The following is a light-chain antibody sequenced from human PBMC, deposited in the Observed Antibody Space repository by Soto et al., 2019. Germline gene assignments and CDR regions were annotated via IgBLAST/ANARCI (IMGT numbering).Light chain of an antibody. CDR3: SLYTSENTYV. CDR1: STDFVSYNR. V-gene: IGLV2-18*01. J-gene: IGLJ1*01. CDR2: EAS. Sequence: QSVLTQPPSVSGSPGPSVTISFTGTSTDFVSYNRVSWYQQPPGTAPKLIIYEASNRPSGVPDRFSGSKSGNTASLTISGLQAADEADYYCSLYTSENTYVFGTGTKLTVL.